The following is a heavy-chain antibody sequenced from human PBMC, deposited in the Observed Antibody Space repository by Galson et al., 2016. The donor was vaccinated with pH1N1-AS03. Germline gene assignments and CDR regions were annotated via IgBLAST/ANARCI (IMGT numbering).Heavy chain of an antibody. CDR1: GYTFTNYY. D-gene: IGHD6-19*01. CDR3: ARLWLVLGLDY. J-gene: IGHJ4*02. Sequence: SVKVSCKASGYTFTNYYLYWVRQAPGQGLEWMGIINPSGGDTTYAQKFQGRVAMTRDTSTSTFYMELSSLGSDDTALYYCARLWLVLGLDYWGQGTLVTVSA. CDR2: INPSGGDT. V-gene: IGHV1-46*01.